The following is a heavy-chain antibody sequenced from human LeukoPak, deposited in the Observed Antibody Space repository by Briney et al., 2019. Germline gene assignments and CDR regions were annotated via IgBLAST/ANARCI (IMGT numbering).Heavy chain of an antibody. CDR3: ARGQTIVGATPFDY. Sequence: GGSLRLSCAASGFTVSSNYMSWVRQAPGKGLEWVSVTYSGGSTYYADSVKGRFTISRDNSKNTLYLQMNSLRAEDTAVYYCARGQTIVGATPFDYWGQGTLVTVSS. CDR2: TYSGGST. D-gene: IGHD1-26*01. J-gene: IGHJ4*02. V-gene: IGHV3-66*02. CDR1: GFTVSSNY.